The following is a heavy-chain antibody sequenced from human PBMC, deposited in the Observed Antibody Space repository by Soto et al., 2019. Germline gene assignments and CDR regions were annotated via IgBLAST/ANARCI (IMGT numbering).Heavy chain of an antibody. CDR3: ASEYCSGGSCYFDY. D-gene: IGHD2-15*01. CDR2: IYYSGST. CDR1: GGSISSGDYY. Sequence: SETLSLTCTVSGGSISSGDYYWSWIRQPPGKGLEWIGYIYYSGSTYYNPSLKSRVTISVDTSKNQFSLKLSSVTAADTAVYYCASEYCSGGSCYFDYWGQGTLVTVS. J-gene: IGHJ4*02. V-gene: IGHV4-30-4*01.